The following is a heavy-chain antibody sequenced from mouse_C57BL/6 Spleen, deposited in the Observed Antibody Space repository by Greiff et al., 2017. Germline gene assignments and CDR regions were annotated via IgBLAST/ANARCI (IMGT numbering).Heavy chain of an antibody. D-gene: IGHD3-2*02. J-gene: IGHJ4*01. CDR3: AKTAQATGYAMDY. Sequence: VQLQQSGPGLVAPSHRLSISCTVSGFSLTSYGVSWVRQPPGKGLEWLGEIWGDGSTNYHSAHISRLSIRKDNSKTQDFLKLNSLQTDDTAAYYDAKTAQATGYAMDYWGQGTSVTVSS. V-gene: IGHV2-3*01. CDR2: IWGDGST. CDR1: GFSLTSYG.